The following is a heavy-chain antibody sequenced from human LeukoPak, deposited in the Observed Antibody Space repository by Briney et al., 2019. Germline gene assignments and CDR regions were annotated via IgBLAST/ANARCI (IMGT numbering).Heavy chain of an antibody. CDR2: ISSSSSYI. CDR1: GFTFSSYG. D-gene: IGHD5-18*01. V-gene: IGHV3-21*01. Sequence: GGSLRLSCAASGFTFSSYGMHWVRQAPGKGLEWVSSISSSSSYIYYADSVKGRFTISRDNAKNSLYLQMNSLRAEDTAVYYCARDHSGGYSYGYAGYWGQGTLVTVSS. J-gene: IGHJ4*02. CDR3: ARDHSGGYSYGYAGY.